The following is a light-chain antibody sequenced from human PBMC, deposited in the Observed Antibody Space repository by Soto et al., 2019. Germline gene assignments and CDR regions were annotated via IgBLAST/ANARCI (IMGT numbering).Light chain of an antibody. V-gene: IGKV1-5*03. J-gene: IGKJ4*02. CDR2: KAS. Sequence: DIQMTQSPSTLSASVGDRVTITCRASQSISSWLAWYQQKPGKAPKLLIYKASTLESGVPSSFSSSGSGTEFTLTISSLQPDDSATYYCQQHDSYALTFGGGTKVEIK. CDR1: QSISSW. CDR3: QQHDSYALT.